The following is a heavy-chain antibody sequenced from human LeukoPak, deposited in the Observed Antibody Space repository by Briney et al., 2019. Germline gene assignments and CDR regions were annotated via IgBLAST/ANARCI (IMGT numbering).Heavy chain of an antibody. J-gene: IGHJ4*02. CDR1: GGSLDSYF. Sequence: PSETLSLTCSVSGGSLDSYFWSWIRQPPGKGLEWIGYVYYSGSTNYNPSFKSRVTISVDTSKNQFSLNLRSVPTADTAVYYCAILGRAGYCNGGRCYQIDSWGQGILVTVSA. CDR2: VYYSGST. CDR3: AILGRAGYCNGGRCYQIDS. D-gene: IGHD2-15*01. V-gene: IGHV4-59*01.